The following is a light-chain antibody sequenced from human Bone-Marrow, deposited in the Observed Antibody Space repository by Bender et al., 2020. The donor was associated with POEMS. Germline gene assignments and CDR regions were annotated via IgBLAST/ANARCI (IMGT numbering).Light chain of an antibody. J-gene: IGLJ3*02. CDR3: AVWDDRRNGWV. V-gene: IGLV1-44*01. Sequence: QSVLTQPPSASGTPGPRVTISCSGGSSNIGAHAVTWYHHLPVTAPQLLIYSSHRRPSEVPDRFSGSRSGTSASLAISGLQSEDEADYYCAVWDDRRNGWVFGGGTKLT. CDR1: SSNIGAHA. CDR2: SSH.